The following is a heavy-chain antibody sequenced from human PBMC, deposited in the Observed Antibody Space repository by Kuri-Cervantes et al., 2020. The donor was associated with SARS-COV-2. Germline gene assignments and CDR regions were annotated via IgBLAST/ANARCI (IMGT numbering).Heavy chain of an antibody. CDR2: ITDEGADT. CDR3: VKCSAASHPCYLDY. CDR1: GFTFSSFA. J-gene: IGHJ4*03. Sequence: GESLKISCAGSGFTFSSFAMAWVRQALGKGLEWISDITDEGADTYFADSVKGRFTISRDNSKYTLTQQMSSLRAEDTAIYYCVKCSAASHPCYLDYWGQGTLVTVSS. V-gene: IGHV3-23*01. D-gene: IGHD3-10*02.